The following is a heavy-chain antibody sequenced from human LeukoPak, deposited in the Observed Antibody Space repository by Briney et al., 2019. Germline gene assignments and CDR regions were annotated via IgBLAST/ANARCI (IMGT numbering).Heavy chain of an antibody. V-gene: IGHV4-59*01. CDR1: GGAITSDY. CDR3: ARFSLYDYVWGSHRQTFAFDY. D-gene: IGHD3-16*02. Sequence: SETLSFTCTVSGGAITSDYWSWIWQPPGKGLEWIGYIYYSGSTNYNTSPTSRVTISIDTSNNQFSLKLSSVTAADTAVYYCARFSLYDYVWGSHRQTFAFDYWGQETLVTVSS. J-gene: IGHJ4*02. CDR2: IYYSGST.